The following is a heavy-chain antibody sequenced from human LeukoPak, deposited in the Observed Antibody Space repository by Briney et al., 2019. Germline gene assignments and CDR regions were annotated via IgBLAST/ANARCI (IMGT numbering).Heavy chain of an antibody. CDR3: ARGGGLGYCSSTSCPKAAPYYYGMDV. D-gene: IGHD2-2*01. CDR2: ISYDGSKK. J-gene: IGHJ6*02. Sequence: QPGGSLRLSCAASGFNFSDYGMHWVRQAPGKGLEWVAVISYDGSKKYYADSVKGRFTFSRDNSNNTLYLQMNSLRAEDTAVYYCARGGGLGYCSSTSCPKAAPYYYGMDVWGQGTTVTVSS. V-gene: IGHV3-30*03. CDR1: GFNFSDYG.